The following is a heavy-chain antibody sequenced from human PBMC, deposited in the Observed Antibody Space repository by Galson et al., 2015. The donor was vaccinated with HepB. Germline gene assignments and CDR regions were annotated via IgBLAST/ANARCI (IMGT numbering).Heavy chain of an antibody. CDR3: ARGGYSTLRGVFDY. D-gene: IGHD4-11*01. CDR1: GFTFTSSA. Sequence: SVKVSCKASGFTFTSSAMQWVRQARGQRLEWIGWIVVGSGNTNYAQKFQERVTITRDMSTSTAYMELSSLRSEDTAVYYCARGGYSTLRGVFDYWGQGTLVTVSS. CDR2: IVVGSGNT. J-gene: IGHJ4*02. V-gene: IGHV1-58*02.